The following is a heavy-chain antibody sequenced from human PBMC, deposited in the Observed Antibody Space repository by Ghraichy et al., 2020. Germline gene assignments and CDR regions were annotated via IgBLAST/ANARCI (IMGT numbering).Heavy chain of an antibody. J-gene: IGHJ5*01. D-gene: IGHD3-3*01. V-gene: IGHV4-39*01. Sequence: SQALSLTCAVSDDSITSTTYYWGWIRQPPGKGLEWIGSIYYTGSSYYKHSLKSRFTISIDTSKQQFSLRLRSVTAADTSIYYCARHRRGDFWGGFPDSWGQGTLVTVSA. CDR1: DDSITSTTYY. CDR2: IYYTGSS. CDR3: ARHRRGDFWGGFPDS.